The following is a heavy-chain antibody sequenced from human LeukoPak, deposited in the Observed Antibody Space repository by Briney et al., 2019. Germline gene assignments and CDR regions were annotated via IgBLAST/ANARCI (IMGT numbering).Heavy chain of an antibody. J-gene: IGHJ3*02. CDR2: ISAYNGNT. D-gene: IGHD6-6*01. Sequence: ASVKVSFKASGYTFTNYGISWVRQAPGQGLEWMGWISAYNGNTNYTQKLQGRVTMTTDTSTSTAYMELRSLRSDDTAGYYCARYQIPRSSSPRGAFDIWGQGTMVTDSS. CDR1: GYTFTNYG. CDR3: ARYQIPRSSSPRGAFDI. V-gene: IGHV1-18*01.